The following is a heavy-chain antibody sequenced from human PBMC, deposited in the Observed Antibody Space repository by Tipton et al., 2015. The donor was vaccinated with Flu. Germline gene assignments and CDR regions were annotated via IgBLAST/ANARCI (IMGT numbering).Heavy chain of an antibody. CDR2: IYHSGST. J-gene: IGHJ4*02. D-gene: IGHD3-22*01. CDR1: GYSISSGYY. V-gene: IGHV4-38-2*02. CDR3: ARDGSEDSLDY. Sequence: TLSLTCAVSGYSISSGYYWGWIRQPPGKGLEWIGSIYHSGSTYYNPSLKSRVTISVDTSKNQFSLKLSSVTAADTAVYYCARDGSEDSLDYWGQGTLVTVSS.